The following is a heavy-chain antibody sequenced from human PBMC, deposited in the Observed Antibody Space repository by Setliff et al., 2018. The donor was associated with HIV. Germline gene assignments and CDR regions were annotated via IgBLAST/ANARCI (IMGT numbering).Heavy chain of an antibody. D-gene: IGHD2-21*02. CDR2: IYTSGST. CDR3: ARDSAPGVVTADNNWFDP. J-gene: IGHJ5*02. Sequence: PSETLSLTCTVSGGSIIGRYWNWIRQPAGKGLEWIGRIYTSGSTNYNPSLKSRAIISLDTSKNQFSLRLSSVTAADTAVYYCARDSAPGVVTADNNWFDPWGQGTLVTVSS. CDR1: GGSIIGRY. V-gene: IGHV4-4*07.